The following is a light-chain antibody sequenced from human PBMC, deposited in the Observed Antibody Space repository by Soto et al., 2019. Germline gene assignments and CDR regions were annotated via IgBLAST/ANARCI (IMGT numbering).Light chain of an antibody. J-gene: IGKJ5*01. CDR2: AAS. V-gene: IGKV1-27*01. CDR3: QKYTSAPIT. CDR1: QGFSNA. Sequence: DCELTWAPSSGSASVGERVNITCGASQGFSNALAWFQQKPGKVPKLLIYAASTLQSGVPSRFSGSGSGTDFTLTICSLQPEDVAPYYGQKYTSAPITFGQGTRLEI.